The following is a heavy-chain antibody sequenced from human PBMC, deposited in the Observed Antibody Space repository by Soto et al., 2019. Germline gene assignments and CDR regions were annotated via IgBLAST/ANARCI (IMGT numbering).Heavy chain of an antibody. J-gene: IGHJ6*03. CDR1: GGSFGGYY. CDR3: ARGITIFGVVSGSPYYYYMDV. Sequence: SETLSLTCAVYGGSFGGYYWSWIRQPPGKGLEWIGEINHSGSTNYNPSLKSRVTISVDTSKNQFSLKLSSVTAADTAVYYCARGITIFGVVSGSPYYYYMDVWGKGTTVTVSS. V-gene: IGHV4-34*01. CDR2: INHSGST. D-gene: IGHD3-3*01.